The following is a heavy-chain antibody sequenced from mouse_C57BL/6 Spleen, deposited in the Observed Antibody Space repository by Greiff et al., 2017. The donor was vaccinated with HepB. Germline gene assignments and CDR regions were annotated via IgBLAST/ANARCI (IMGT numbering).Heavy chain of an antibody. Sequence: QVQLQQPGAELVKPGASVKMSCKASGYTFTSYWITWVKQRPGQGLEWIGDIYPGSGSTNYNEKFKSKGTLTVDTSSSTAYMQLSSLTSEDSAVYYCARGPYYYGSSYNYWGQGTTLTVSS. V-gene: IGHV1-55*01. D-gene: IGHD1-1*01. CDR3: ARGPYYYGSSYNY. J-gene: IGHJ2*01. CDR2: IYPGSGST. CDR1: GYTFTSYW.